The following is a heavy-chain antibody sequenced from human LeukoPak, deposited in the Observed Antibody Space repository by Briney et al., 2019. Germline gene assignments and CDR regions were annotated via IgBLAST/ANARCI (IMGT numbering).Heavy chain of an antibody. J-gene: IGHJ4*02. V-gene: IGHV3-23*01. CDR1: GFTFSSYA. D-gene: IGHD3-22*01. CDR2: ISGSGGST. CDR3: AKEVVVVITTPTEAGFDY. Sequence: GGSLRLSCAASGFTFSSYAMSWVRQAPGKGLEWVSAISGSGGSTYYADSVKGRFTISRDNSKNTLYLQMNSLRAEDTAVYYCAKEVVVVITTPTEAGFDYWGQGTLVTVSS.